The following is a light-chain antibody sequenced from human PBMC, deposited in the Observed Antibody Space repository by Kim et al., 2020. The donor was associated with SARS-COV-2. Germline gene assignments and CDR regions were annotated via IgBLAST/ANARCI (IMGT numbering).Light chain of an antibody. CDR3: QAWDSAVV. J-gene: IGLJ2*01. V-gene: IGLV3-1*01. CDR2: QDD. CDR1: KLGDKY. Sequence: SYELTQPPSVSVSPGQTVSITCSGDKLGDKYAYWYQQKPGQSPVVVIYQDDKRPSGIPERFSGSNSGNTATLTISGTQSADEADYYCQAWDSAVVFGGGT.